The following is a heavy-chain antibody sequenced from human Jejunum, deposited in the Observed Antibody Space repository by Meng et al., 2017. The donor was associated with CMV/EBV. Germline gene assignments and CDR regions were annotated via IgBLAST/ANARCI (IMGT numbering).Heavy chain of an antibody. CDR1: EYTFTKYD. CDR3: ARASRVLGGFDY. J-gene: IGHJ4*02. V-gene: IGHV1-46*01. Sequence: QVELVQSGARGKKPWASVNVYCKASEYTFTKYDMHWVRQAPGQGLEWMGIINTSVGYTSHAQKFQGRVTMTRDTSTSTIHMEVSSLRSADTAVYYCARASRVLGGFDYWGQGTLVTVSS. D-gene: IGHD3-16*01. CDR2: INTSVGYT.